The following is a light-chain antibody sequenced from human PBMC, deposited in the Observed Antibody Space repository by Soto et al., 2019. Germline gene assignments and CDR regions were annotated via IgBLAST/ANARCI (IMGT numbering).Light chain of an antibody. Sequence: QSALTQPASVSGSPGQSITISCTGTSSDIGGYNFVSWYQQYPGEVPKLMIYDVNARPSGVSNRFSGSKSGNTASLTISGLQANDEADYYCSSYTSAGTLVFGTGTKLTVL. CDR1: SSDIGGYNF. CDR2: DVN. V-gene: IGLV2-14*01. J-gene: IGLJ1*01. CDR3: SSYTSAGTLV.